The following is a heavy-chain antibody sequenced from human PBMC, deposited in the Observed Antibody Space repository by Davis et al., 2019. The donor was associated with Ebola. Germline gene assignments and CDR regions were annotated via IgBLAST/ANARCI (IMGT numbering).Heavy chain of an antibody. D-gene: IGHD3-10*01. Sequence: MPSETLSLTCTVSGGSVSSGSYYWSWIRQPPGKGLEWIGYIFYSGSTNYNPSLKSRVTISVDTSKNQFSLKLSSVTAADTAVYYCAARYYYGSGLAYWGQGTLDTVSS. CDR2: IFYSGST. CDR3: AARYYYGSGLAY. V-gene: IGHV4-61*01. CDR1: GGSVSSGSYY. J-gene: IGHJ4*02.